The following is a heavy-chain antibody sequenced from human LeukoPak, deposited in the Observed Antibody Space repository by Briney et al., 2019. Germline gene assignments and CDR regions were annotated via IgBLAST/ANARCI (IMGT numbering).Heavy chain of an antibody. CDR3: ASMPGYCSSTSCYAY. J-gene: IGHJ4*02. V-gene: IGHV3-30-3*02. D-gene: IGHD2-2*01. CDR1: GFTFSSYA. Sequence: GGSLRLSCAASGFTFSSYAMHWVRQAPGKGLEWVAVISYDGSNKYYADSVKGRFTISRDNAKNSLYLQMNSLRAEDTAVYYCASMPGYCSSTSCYAYWGQGTLVTVSS. CDR2: ISYDGSNK.